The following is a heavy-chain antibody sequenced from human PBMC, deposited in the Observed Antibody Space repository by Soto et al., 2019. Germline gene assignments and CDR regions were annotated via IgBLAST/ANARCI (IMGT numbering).Heavy chain of an antibody. J-gene: IGHJ6*02. V-gene: IGHV3-23*01. D-gene: IGHD2-8*02. CDR1: GFTFNAHA. CDR2: ISGDGKTT. CDR3: VKDWTGNKCPCLDV. Sequence: EVQVLESVGGLLQPGGSLRLSCVASGFTFNAHAMTWVRQGPGMGLEWTSTISGDGKTTHYADSVKGRFTVSRDNSKNTLSLQMNSLRAEDTATYYCVKDWTGNKCPCLDVWGQGTTVTVSS.